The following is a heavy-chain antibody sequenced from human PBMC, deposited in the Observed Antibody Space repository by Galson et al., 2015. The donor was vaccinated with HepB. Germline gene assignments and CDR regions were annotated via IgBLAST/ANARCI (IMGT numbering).Heavy chain of an antibody. CDR1: GGSISSGGYY. CDR2: IYYSGST. J-gene: IGHJ6*02. Sequence: TLSLTCTVSGGSISSGGYYWSWIRQHPGKGLEWIGYIYYSGSTYYNPSLKSRVTISVDTSKNQFSLKLSSVTAADTAVYYCARDKNKGYYYYGMDVWGQGTTVTVSS. V-gene: IGHV4-31*03. CDR3: ARDKNKGYYYYGMDV. D-gene: IGHD1/OR15-1a*01.